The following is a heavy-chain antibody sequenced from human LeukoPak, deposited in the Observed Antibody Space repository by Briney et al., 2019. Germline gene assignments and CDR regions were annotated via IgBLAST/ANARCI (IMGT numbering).Heavy chain of an antibody. Sequence: GGSLRLSCAASGFTFSSYAMHWVRQAPGKGLESVSAISSNGGSTYYANSVKGRFTISRDNSKSTLYLQMGSLRAEDMAVYYCARGATYYDILTGYNYFQHWGQGTLVTVSS. J-gene: IGHJ1*01. CDR3: ARGATYYDILTGYNYFQH. CDR1: GFTFSSYA. D-gene: IGHD3-9*01. V-gene: IGHV3-64*01. CDR2: ISSNGGST.